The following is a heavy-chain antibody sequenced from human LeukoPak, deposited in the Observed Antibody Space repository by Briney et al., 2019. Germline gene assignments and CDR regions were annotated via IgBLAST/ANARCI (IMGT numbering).Heavy chain of an antibody. Sequence: SETLSLTCTVSGGSISSYYWSWIRQPAGKGLEWIGRIYTSGSTNYNPSLKSRVTMSVDTSKNQFSLKLSSVTAADTAVYYCARDEQELWFGESDAFDIWGQGTMVTVSS. D-gene: IGHD3-10*01. CDR3: ARDEQELWFGESDAFDI. CDR2: IYTSGST. V-gene: IGHV4-4*07. CDR1: GGSISSYY. J-gene: IGHJ3*02.